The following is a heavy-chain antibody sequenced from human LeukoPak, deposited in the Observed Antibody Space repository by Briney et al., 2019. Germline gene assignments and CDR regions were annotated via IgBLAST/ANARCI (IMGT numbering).Heavy chain of an antibody. V-gene: IGHV3-7*01. Sequence: GGSLRLSCAASGFRFNTYWMSWVRQAPGKGLEWVANIKQDGNEKYYADSVKGRFTISRDNGKNSLDLQMNSLRADDTAVYYCARDILGEGEDANYAVYYFDYWGQGTVVTVSS. CDR1: GFRFNTYW. CDR3: ARDILGEGEDANYAVYYFDY. CDR2: IKQDGNEK. D-gene: IGHD4/OR15-4a*01. J-gene: IGHJ4*02.